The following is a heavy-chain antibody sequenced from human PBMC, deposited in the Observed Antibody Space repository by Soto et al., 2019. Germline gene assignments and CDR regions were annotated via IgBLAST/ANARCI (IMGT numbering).Heavy chain of an antibody. CDR1: GGTFSSYA. V-gene: IGHV1-69*01. D-gene: IGHD2-8*01. Sequence: QVQLVQSGAEVKKPGSSVKVSCKASGGTFSSYAISWVRQAPGQGLEWMGGIIPIFGTANYAQKFQGRVTITADESTSTAYMGLSSLRSEDTAVYYCARGNGPQVYYYYGMDVWGQGTTVTVSS. CDR3: ARGNGPQVYYYYGMDV. J-gene: IGHJ6*02. CDR2: IIPIFGTA.